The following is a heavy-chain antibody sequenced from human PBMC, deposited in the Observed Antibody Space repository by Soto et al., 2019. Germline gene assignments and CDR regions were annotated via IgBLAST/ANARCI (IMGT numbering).Heavy chain of an antibody. CDR2: IRSRVYGTT. V-gene: IGHV3-49*03. D-gene: IGHD5-12*01. J-gene: IGHJ3*02. CDR3: TSGTGGDGYNYDAFDI. CDR1: GLTFGDYA. Sequence: GGSLRLSCTASGLTFGDYAMSWFRQAPGKGLEWVGFIRSRVYGTTEYAASVNGRFTISRDDSKNIAYLHMSSLKTEDTAVYYCTSGTGGDGYNYDAFDIWGQGTMVTVSS.